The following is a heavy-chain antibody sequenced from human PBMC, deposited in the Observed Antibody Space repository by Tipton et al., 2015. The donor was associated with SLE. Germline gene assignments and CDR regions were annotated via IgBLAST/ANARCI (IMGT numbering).Heavy chain of an antibody. V-gene: IGHV4-59*11. Sequence: TLSLTCSVSGASISSHYWTWLRQPPGKGLEYIGYIYYTGSTNYNPSLKSRVTISVDTSKNQFSLNLTSVTAADTAVYFCARDIRSTWFYFDSWGPGTFVTVSS. CDR1: GASISSHY. D-gene: IGHD3-10*01. J-gene: IGHJ4*02. CDR3: ARDIRSTWFYFDS. CDR2: IYYTGST.